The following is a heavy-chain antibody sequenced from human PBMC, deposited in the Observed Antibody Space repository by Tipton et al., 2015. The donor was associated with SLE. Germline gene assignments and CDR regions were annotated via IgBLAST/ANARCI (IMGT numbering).Heavy chain of an antibody. D-gene: IGHD6-19*01. CDR1: GGSISSSSYY. CDR3: ANPTYSSGWYHDAFDI. Sequence: TLSLTCTVSGGSISSSSYYWGWIRQPPGKGLEWIGSIYYSGSTYYNPSLKSRVTISVDTSKNQFSLKLSSVTAADTAVYYCANPTYSSGWYHDAFDIWGQGTMVTVSS. CDR2: IYYSGST. J-gene: IGHJ3*02. V-gene: IGHV4-39*07.